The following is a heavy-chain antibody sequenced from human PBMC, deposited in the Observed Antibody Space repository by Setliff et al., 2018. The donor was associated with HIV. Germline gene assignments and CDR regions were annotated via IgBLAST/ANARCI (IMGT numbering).Heavy chain of an antibody. CDR3: ARSIYGSGSYPLDY. CDR2: IYDSGST. CDR1: GGSISGFY. Sequence: SETLSLTCTVSGGSISGFYWNWIRQSAGKGLQWIGRIYDSGSTKYNPSLKSRVTMSLDTSKNQFSLNLDSVTAADTAVYFCARSIYGSGSYPLDYWGQGILVTAPQ. V-gene: IGHV4-4*07. D-gene: IGHD3-10*01. J-gene: IGHJ4*02.